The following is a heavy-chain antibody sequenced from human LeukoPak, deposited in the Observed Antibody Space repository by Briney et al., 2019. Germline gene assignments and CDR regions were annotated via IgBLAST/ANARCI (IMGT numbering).Heavy chain of an antibody. CDR1: GGSISSYY. J-gene: IGHJ4*02. D-gene: IGHD6-13*01. Sequence: PSETLSLTCTVSGGSISSYYWSWIRQPPGKGLEWIGYIYYSGSTYYNSSLKSRVTIAVDTSKNQFSLKLSSVTAADTAVYYCARSPGYSSSWHFDYWGQGTLVTVSS. CDR3: ARSPGYSSSWHFDY. V-gene: IGHV4-59*01. CDR2: IYYSGST.